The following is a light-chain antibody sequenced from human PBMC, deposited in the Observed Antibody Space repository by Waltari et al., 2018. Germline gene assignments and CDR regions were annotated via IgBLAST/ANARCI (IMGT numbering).Light chain of an antibody. CDR3: SSFTSSTTGI. Sequence: SALTQPDSVSGSPGQSITISCSGISSDSGGYNYVSGYQQHPGEAPKVIIYDVTTRPSGVSNRFSGSKSGSSASLTISGLQPEDEADYYCSSFTSSTTGIFGGGTKLTVL. CDR2: DVT. V-gene: IGLV2-14*03. J-gene: IGLJ2*01. CDR1: SSDSGGYNY.